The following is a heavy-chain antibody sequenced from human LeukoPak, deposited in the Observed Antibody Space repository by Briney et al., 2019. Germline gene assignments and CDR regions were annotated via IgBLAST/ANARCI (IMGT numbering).Heavy chain of an antibody. CDR3: ASDKTLTGYQNYYYYYYMDV. CDR1: GFTFSSYS. CDR2: ISSSSSYI. D-gene: IGHD3-9*01. Sequence: PGGSLRLSCAASGFTFSSYSMNWVRQAPGKGLEWVSSISSSSSYIYYADSVKGRFTISRDNAKNSLYLQMNSLRAEDTAVYYCASDKTLTGYQNYYYYYYMDVWGKGTTVTVSS. V-gene: IGHV3-21*01. J-gene: IGHJ6*03.